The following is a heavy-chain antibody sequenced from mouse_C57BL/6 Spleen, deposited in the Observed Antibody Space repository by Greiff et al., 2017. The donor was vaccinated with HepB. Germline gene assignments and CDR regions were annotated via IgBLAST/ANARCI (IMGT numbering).Heavy chain of an antibody. CDR3: ARGYGRSKYYFDY. CDR1: GYTFTNYW. V-gene: IGHV1-63*01. Sequence: VQLQQSGAELVRPGTSVKMSCKASGYTFTNYWIGWAKQRPGHGLEWIGDIYPGGGYTNYNEKFKGKATLTADKYSRTAYMQVSSRTSEDSAIYYCARGYGRSKYYFDYWGQGTTLTVSS. J-gene: IGHJ2*01. D-gene: IGHD1-1*01. CDR2: IYPGGGYT.